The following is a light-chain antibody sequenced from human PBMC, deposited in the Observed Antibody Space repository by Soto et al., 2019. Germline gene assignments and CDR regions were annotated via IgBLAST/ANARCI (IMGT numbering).Light chain of an antibody. Sequence: EIVLTQFPGTLSLSPGESVILSCRASQSVSSSYLAWYQQKPGQAPRLLIYGASSRATGIPDRFSGSGSGTDFTLTISRLEPEDFAVYYCQQYGSSPPWTFGQGTKVEMK. V-gene: IGKV3-20*01. J-gene: IGKJ1*01. CDR2: GAS. CDR1: QSVSSSY. CDR3: QQYGSSPPWT.